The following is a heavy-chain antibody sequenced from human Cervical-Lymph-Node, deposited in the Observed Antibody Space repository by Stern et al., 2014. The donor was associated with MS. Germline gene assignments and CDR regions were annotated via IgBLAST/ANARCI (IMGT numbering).Heavy chain of an antibody. CDR3: ARFNVTTFDY. CDR1: GGSISSGGSF. J-gene: IGHJ4*02. V-gene: IGHV4-30-4*01. Sequence: QVQLQESGPRLVKPSQTLSLTCTVSGGSISSGGSFWSWVRQSPGTGLEWIGYIYDSQTTSYTPSLKSRVSMSMDTSKNLFSLELASVTAADTAVYFCARFNVTTFDYWGQGTLVTVSS. D-gene: IGHD4-17*01. CDR2: IYDSQTT.